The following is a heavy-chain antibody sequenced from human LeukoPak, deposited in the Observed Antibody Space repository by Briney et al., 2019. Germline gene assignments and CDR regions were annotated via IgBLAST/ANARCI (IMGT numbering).Heavy chain of an antibody. CDR3: ARGSVWDGSGSYYGYYFDY. CDR2: IYYSGST. J-gene: IGHJ4*02. Sequence: SETLSLTCTVSGGSISSYYWSWIRQPPGKGLEWIGYIYYSGSTNYNPSLKSRVTISVDTSKNQFSLKLSSVTAADTAVYYCARGSVWDGSGSYYGYYFDYWGQGTLVTVSS. V-gene: IGHV4-59*01. D-gene: IGHD3-10*01. CDR1: GGSISSYY.